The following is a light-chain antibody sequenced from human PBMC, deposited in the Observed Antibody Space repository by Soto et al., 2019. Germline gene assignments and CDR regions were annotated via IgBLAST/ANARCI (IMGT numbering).Light chain of an antibody. CDR2: ETS. Sequence: EIVLTQSPATLSLSPGETATLSCRASQSVTSYLAWFQQKPGQAPRPLIYETSNRTAGIPARFSGSGPGTDFTLTISSLGAEDFATYYRQHRSSWPPGFSFGLRTKLEI. J-gene: IGKJ2*03. CDR1: QSVTSY. CDR3: QHRSSWPPGFS. V-gene: IGKV3-11*01.